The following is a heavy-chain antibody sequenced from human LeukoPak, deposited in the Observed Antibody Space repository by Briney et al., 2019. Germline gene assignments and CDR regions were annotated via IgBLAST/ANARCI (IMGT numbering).Heavy chain of an antibody. CDR2: ISTSGST. Sequence: PSETLSLTCTVSNGTISIYYWSWVRQPAGKGLEWIGRISTSGSTNYNPSLKSRVTMSVDKSKNQFSLQLSTVSAADTAVYYCAREITVTRPFDYWGQGTLVTVSS. CDR1: NGTISIYY. V-gene: IGHV4-4*07. D-gene: IGHD4-17*01. J-gene: IGHJ4*02. CDR3: AREITVTRPFDY.